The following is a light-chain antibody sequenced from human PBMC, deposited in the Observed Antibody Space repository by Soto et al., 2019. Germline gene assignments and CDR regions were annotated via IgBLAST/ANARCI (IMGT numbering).Light chain of an antibody. Sequence: DIQMTQSPSSLSASVGHTVTITCRASQGISNYLAWYQQNPGQVPNLLIYAASTLQSGVPSRFSGSGSGTDFTLTISSMRHEDVASYYCQKYNNAPRTFRQGTEVEI. CDR2: AAS. CDR3: QKYNNAPRT. V-gene: IGKV1-27*01. J-gene: IGKJ1*01. CDR1: QGISNY.